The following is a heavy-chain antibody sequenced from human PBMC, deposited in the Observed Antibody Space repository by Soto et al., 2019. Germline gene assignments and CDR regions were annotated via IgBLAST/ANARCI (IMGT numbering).Heavy chain of an antibody. J-gene: IGHJ3*01. D-gene: IGHD3-3*01. CDR3: ARAPDIADALDF. CDR2: ISGSSAYI. Sequence: VTLVESGGGLVKPGGSLRLSCAASGFTFSRYSMNWVRQAPGKGLEWVAFISGSSAYIYYADSVQGRFSISRDNAKDSLYLQMNSLRADDTAIYYCARAPDIADALDFWGQGTMVTVSS. CDR1: GFTFSRYS. V-gene: IGHV3-21*01.